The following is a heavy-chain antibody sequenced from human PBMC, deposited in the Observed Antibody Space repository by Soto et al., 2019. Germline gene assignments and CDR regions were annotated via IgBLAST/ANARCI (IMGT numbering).Heavy chain of an antibody. Sequence: GASVKVSCKASGYTFTSYYMHWVRQAPGQGLEWMGIINPSGGSTSYAQKFQGRVTMTRDTSTSTVYMELSSLRSEDTAVYYCARGGTIFGVVSYYGMDVWGQGTTVTVSS. CDR2: INPSGGST. V-gene: IGHV1-46*01. CDR1: GYTFTSYY. CDR3: ARGGTIFGVVSYYGMDV. D-gene: IGHD3-3*01. J-gene: IGHJ6*02.